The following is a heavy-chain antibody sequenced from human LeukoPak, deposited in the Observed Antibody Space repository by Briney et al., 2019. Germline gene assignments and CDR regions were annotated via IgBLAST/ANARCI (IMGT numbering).Heavy chain of an antibody. J-gene: IGHJ5*02. V-gene: IGHV1-46*03. CDR3: ARDMYLPPMVRENWFDP. D-gene: IGHD3-10*01. CDR2: INPSGGST. Sequence: ASVKVSCKASGYTFTSYYMHWVRQAPGQGLELMGIINPSGGSTSYAQKFQGRVTMTRDTSTSTVYMELSSLRSEDTAVYYCARDMYLPPMVRENWFDPWGQGTLVTVSS. CDR1: GYTFTSYY.